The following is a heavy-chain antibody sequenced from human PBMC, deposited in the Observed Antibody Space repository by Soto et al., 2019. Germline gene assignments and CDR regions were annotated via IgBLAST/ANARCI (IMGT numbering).Heavy chain of an antibody. CDR3: ARQVVPSGHYYYYYGMDV. Sequence: ESLKISCKGSGYSFTSYWIGWVRQMPGKGLEWMGIIYPGDSDTRYSPSFQGQVTISADKSISTAYLQWSSLRASDTAMYYCARQVVPSGHYYYYYGMDVWGPGTTVTVS. CDR2: IYPGDSDT. D-gene: IGHD3-22*01. J-gene: IGHJ6*02. CDR1: GYSFTSYW. V-gene: IGHV5-51*01.